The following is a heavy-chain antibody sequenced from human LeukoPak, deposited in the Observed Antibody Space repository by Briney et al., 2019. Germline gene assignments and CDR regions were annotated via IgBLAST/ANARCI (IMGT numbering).Heavy chain of an antibody. D-gene: IGHD3-16*01. CDR2: TYYSGST. Sequence: SETLSLTCTVSGGSISSYYWSWIRQPPGKGLEWIGYTYYSGSTNYNPSHKSRVTISVDTSKNQFSLKLSSVTAADTAVYYCARGLNWFDPWGQGTLVTVSS. CDR1: GGSISSYY. CDR3: ARGLNWFDP. V-gene: IGHV4-59*08. J-gene: IGHJ5*02.